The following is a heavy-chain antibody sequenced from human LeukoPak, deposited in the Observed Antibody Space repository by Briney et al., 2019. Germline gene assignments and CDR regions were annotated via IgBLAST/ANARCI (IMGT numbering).Heavy chain of an antibody. CDR1: GYTFTIYD. CDR2: MNPNSGDT. CDR3: ARGLEDYTTTTYPLLKY. Sequence: ASVKVSCKASGYTFTIYDISWVRQATGQGLEWMGWMNPNSGDTGYARKFQGRVTLTRDPSISTAYMELSSLTSDDTAVYYCARGLEDYTTTTYPLLKYWGQGTLVAVSS. J-gene: IGHJ4*02. V-gene: IGHV1-8*01. D-gene: IGHD2/OR15-2a*01.